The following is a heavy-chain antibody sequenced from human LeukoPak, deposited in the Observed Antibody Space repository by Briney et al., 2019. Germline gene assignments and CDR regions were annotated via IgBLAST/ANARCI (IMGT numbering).Heavy chain of an antibody. J-gene: IGHJ6*03. Sequence: SETLSLTCTVSGDSFSSVTDYWAWVRQPPGEGLEWIASLYYSGSSYYSPSLMSRVAISEDTSRNQFSLKLKSVTAADTAVYYCARGSGGVYFYYMDVWGKGTPVTVSS. CDR3: ARGSGGVYFYYMDV. V-gene: IGHV4-39*01. D-gene: IGHD3-16*01. CDR1: GDSFSSVTDY. CDR2: LYYSGSS.